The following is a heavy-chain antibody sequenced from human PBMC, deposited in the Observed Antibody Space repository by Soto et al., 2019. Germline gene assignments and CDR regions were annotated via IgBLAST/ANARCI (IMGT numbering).Heavy chain of an antibody. Sequence: ASVKVSCKASGYTFTGYYMHWVRQAPGQGLEWMGWINPNSGGTNYAQKFQGRVTMTRDTSISTAYMELSRLRSDDTAVYYCARAFGTAVYYDILTGYYLDYWGQGTLVTVYS. D-gene: IGHD3-9*01. J-gene: IGHJ4*02. CDR2: INPNSGGT. CDR3: ARAFGTAVYYDILTGYYLDY. V-gene: IGHV1-2*02. CDR1: GYTFTGYY.